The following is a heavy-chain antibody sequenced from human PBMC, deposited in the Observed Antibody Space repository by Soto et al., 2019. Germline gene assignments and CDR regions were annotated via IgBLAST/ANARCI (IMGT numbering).Heavy chain of an antibody. J-gene: IGHJ5*02. CDR1: GYTFINFD. CDR3: ARMASAGTLNWFDP. CDR2: MNPGSGTT. D-gene: IGHD6-13*01. V-gene: IGHV1-8*02. Sequence: QVQLVQSGAEVKEPGASVRVSCKASGYTFINFDISWVRQAAGQGLEWLGWMNPGSGTTGYASNFQGRVATTRDASTGTSHLELSSLTSDDTAVYYCARMASAGTLNWFDPWGQGTLVTVSS.